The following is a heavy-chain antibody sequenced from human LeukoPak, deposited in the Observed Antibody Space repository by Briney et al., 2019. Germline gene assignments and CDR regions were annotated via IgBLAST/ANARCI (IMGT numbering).Heavy chain of an antibody. CDR2: STWDGDNI. V-gene: IGHV3-9*01. J-gene: IGHJ3*02. CDR3: AKGRKSSYDAFDI. Sequence: PGGSLSLFCAASGFTFDVYDMLWVRHATGKGLEWVSGSTWDGDNIAYADSVKGRFTVSRNNAKNSLYLQMNSLRGDDTALYYCAKGRKSSYDAFDIWGQGTMVTVSS. CDR1: GFTFDVYD.